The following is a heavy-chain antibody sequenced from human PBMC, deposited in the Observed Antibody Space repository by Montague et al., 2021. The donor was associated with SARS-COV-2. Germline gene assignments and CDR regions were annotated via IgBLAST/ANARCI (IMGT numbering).Heavy chain of an antibody. CDR3: ARGPSPPAIAAYDYGMDV. V-gene: IGHV4-4*02. CDR1: GDSINSEHW. Sequence: SETLSLTCAVSGDSINSEHWWSWVRQPPGKGLKWIVETHQWGGTNYNPSLRSRVSIFLDNSKNQFSLRLTSVTAADTAVYYCARGPSPPAIAAYDYGMDVWGQGTTVTVSS. D-gene: IGHD6-6*01. J-gene: IGHJ6*02. CDR2: THQWGGT.